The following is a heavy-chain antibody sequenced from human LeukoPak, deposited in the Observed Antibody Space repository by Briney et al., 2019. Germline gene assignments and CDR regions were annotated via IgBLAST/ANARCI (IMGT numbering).Heavy chain of an antibody. Sequence: PGGSLRLSCAASGFTFSSYSMNWVRQAPGKGLEWVSSISSSSSYIYYADSVKGRFTISRDNAKNSLYLQINSLRAEDTAIYYCARRGYYDSSGYDYWGQGTLVTVSS. CDR2: ISSSSSYI. D-gene: IGHD3-22*01. V-gene: IGHV3-21*01. CDR3: ARRGYYDSSGYDY. J-gene: IGHJ4*02. CDR1: GFTFSSYS.